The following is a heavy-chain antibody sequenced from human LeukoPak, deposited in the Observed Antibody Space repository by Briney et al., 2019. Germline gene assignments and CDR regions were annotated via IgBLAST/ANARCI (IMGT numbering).Heavy chain of an antibody. J-gene: IGHJ4*02. CDR2: ISVSDSST. CDR1: GFTFSSYA. Sequence: PGGSLRLSCAASGFTFSSYAMGWVRQAPGKGLEWVSAISVSDSSTYYADSVKGRFTISRDNSKNTLYLQMNSLRAEDTAVYYCARERNDGSGSYYYPLTGWGQGTLVTVSS. CDR3: ARERNDGSGSYYYPLTG. V-gene: IGHV3-23*01. D-gene: IGHD3-10*01.